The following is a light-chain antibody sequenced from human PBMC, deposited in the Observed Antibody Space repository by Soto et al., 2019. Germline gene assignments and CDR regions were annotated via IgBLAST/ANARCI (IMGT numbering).Light chain of an antibody. Sequence: EIVLTQSQVTLCLSPVERATLSGRARQSVRTYLAWYQHKPGQAPRLLTYGASTRATGIPARFSGSGSGTEFTLTISSLQPEDFAVYYCQQYYNWPRTFGQGTKGDIK. CDR3: QQYYNWPRT. CDR2: GAS. V-gene: IGKV3-15*01. CDR1: QSVRTY. J-gene: IGKJ1*01.